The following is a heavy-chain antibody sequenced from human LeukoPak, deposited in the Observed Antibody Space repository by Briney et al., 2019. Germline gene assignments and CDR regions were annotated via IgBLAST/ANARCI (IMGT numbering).Heavy chain of an antibody. D-gene: IGHD2-8*01. J-gene: IGHJ4*02. V-gene: IGHV3-21*01. CDR2: ISGSSTYI. CDR1: GFTFSSYS. CDR3: ASDHCTNGVCYTDYFDY. Sequence: GGSLRLSCAASGFTFSSYSMNWVRQAPGKGLEWVSSISGSSTYIYYADSVKGRFTISRDNAKISLYLQMNSLRAEDTAVYYCASDHCTNGVCYTDYFDYWGRGTLVTVSS.